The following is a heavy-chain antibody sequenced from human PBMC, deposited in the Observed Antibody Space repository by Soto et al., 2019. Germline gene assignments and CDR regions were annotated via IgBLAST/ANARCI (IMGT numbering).Heavy chain of an antibody. CDR2: ISYDGSNK. Sequence: PGGSLRLSCAASGFTFSSYGMHWFRQAPGKGLEWVAVISYDGSNKYYADSVKGRFTISRDNSKNTLYLQMNSLRAADTAVYYCAKERGQSRYYYYGMDVWGQGTTVTVSS. V-gene: IGHV3-30*18. CDR1: GFTFSSYG. CDR3: AKERGQSRYYYYGMDV. J-gene: IGHJ6*02.